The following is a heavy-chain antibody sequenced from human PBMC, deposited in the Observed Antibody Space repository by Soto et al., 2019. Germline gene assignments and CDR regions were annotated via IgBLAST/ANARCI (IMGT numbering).Heavy chain of an antibody. V-gene: IGHV3-7*01. CDR3: ARLGARQVAYYYYGVDV. CDR2: IKQDGSEK. Sequence: PGGSLRLSCAASGFTFSTYWMTWVRQAPGKGLEWVANIKQDGSEKYYVDSVKGRFTISRDNTKNSLYLQMNSLRAEDTAVYYCARLGARQVAYYYYGVDVWGQGTTVTVSS. CDR1: GFTFSTYW. D-gene: IGHD3-16*01. J-gene: IGHJ6*02.